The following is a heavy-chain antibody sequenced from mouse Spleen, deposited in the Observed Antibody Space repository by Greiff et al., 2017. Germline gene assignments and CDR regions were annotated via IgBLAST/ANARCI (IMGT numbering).Heavy chain of an antibody. CDR1: GYTFTSYW. V-gene: IGHV1-69*01. CDR2: IDPSDSYT. CDR3: ARHYYGSKWYFDV. D-gene: IGHD1-1*01. J-gene: IGHJ1*03. Sequence: VQLQQPGAELVMPGASVKLSCKASGYTFTSYWMHWVKQRPGQGLEWIGEIDPSDSYTNYNQKFKGKATLTVDKSSSTAYMQLSSLTSEDSAVYYCARHYYGSKWYFDVWGTGTTVTVSS.